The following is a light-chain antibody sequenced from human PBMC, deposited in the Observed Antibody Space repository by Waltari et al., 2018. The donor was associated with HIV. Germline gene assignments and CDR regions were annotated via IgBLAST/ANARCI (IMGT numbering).Light chain of an antibody. J-gene: IGKJ2*01. CDR1: QGISTY. V-gene: IGKV1-8*01. Sequence: AIRMTQSPSSFSASTGDRVTITCRASQGISTYLAWYQQKPGQAPKLLMYGASTLQSGVPARFSGSGSGTDFTLRISRVEAEDVAVYYCMQGTHWPPTFGQGTKLELK. CDR3: MQGTHWPPT. CDR2: GAS.